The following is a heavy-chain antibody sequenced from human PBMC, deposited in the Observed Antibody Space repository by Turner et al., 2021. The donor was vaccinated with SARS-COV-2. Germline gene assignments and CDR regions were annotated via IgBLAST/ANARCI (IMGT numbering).Heavy chain of an antibody. V-gene: IGHV3-30-3*01. CDR1: GFTFSNYA. J-gene: IGHJ2*01. D-gene: IGHD2-21*02. CDR3: ARDLPLANCGGDCYSGFDL. CDR2: KSYDGSNK. Sequence: QVQLVESGGGVVQPGRSLRLSRAASGFTFSNYAMHWVRQAPGKGLEWVAVKSYDGSNKYYADSVKGRFTISRDNSKNTLYLQMNSLRAEDTAVYYCARDLPLANCGGDCYSGFDLWGRGTLVTVSS.